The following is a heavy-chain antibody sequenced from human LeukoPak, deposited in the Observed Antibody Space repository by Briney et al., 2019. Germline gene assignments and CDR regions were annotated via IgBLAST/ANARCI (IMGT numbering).Heavy chain of an antibody. CDR3: ARAMIVVVSGDY. V-gene: IGHV3-30-3*01. J-gene: IGHJ4*02. D-gene: IGHD3-22*01. CDR1: GFTFSSYA. CDR2: ISYDGSNK. Sequence: QRGRSLRLSCAASGFTFSSYAMHWVRQAPGKGLEWVAVISYDGSNKYYADSVKGRFTISRDNSKNTLYLQMNSLRAEDTAVYYCARAMIVVVSGDYWGQGTLVTVSS.